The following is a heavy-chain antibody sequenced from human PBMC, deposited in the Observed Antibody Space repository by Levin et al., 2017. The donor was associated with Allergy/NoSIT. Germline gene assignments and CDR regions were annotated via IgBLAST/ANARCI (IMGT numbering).Heavy chain of an antibody. CDR2: IWGSGGRT. CDR1: GFTFSSYG. Sequence: GGSLRLSCAASGFTFSSYGMSWVRQAPGKGLEWVSAIWGSGGRTYYADSVKGRFTISRDNSKNTLYLQMNSLRDEDTAVYYCAKDYYDSSGYYWRYFDYWGQGTLVTASS. V-gene: IGHV3-23*01. CDR3: AKDYYDSSGYYWRYFDY. D-gene: IGHD3-22*01. J-gene: IGHJ4*02.